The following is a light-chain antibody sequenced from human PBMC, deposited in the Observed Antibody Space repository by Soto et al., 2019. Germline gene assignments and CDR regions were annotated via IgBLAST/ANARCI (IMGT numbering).Light chain of an antibody. J-gene: IGLJ3*02. CDR3: SSYTSSITL. CDR2: DVS. Sequence: QSALTQPASVSGSPGQSITISCTGTRRDVGGYNYVAWYQQHPGKAPKLMIYDVSNRPSGVSNRFSGSKSGNTASLTISGLQAEDEADYYCSSYTSSITLFGGGTKLTVL. CDR1: RRDVGGYNY. V-gene: IGLV2-14*01.